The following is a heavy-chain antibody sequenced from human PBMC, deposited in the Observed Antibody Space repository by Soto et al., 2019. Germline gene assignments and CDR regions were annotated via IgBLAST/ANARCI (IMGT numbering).Heavy chain of an antibody. J-gene: IGHJ4*02. Sequence: PGGSLRLSCAASGFTFSNPWMSWVRQAPGKGLEWVGRIKSKTDGGTTDYAAPVKGRFTISRDDSKNTLYLQMNSLKTEDTAVYYCTTEGIVGATSGYFDYWGQGTLVTVSS. V-gene: IGHV3-15*01. CDR2: IKSKTDGGTT. CDR1: GFTFSNPW. CDR3: TTEGIVGATSGYFDY. D-gene: IGHD1-26*01.